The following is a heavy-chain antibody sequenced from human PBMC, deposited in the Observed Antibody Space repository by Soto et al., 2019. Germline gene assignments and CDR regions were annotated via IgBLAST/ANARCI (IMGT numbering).Heavy chain of an antibody. Sequence: GGSLRLSCAASGCTFTRYSMNWVRQAPGKGLEWVPSISSTTNYIYYGDSMKGRFTISRDNAKNSLYLEMNSLRAEDTAVYYCARESEDLTSNFDYWGQGTLVTVSS. CDR3: ARESEDLTSNFDY. V-gene: IGHV3-21*06. J-gene: IGHJ4*02. CDR2: ISSTTNYI. CDR1: GCTFTRYS.